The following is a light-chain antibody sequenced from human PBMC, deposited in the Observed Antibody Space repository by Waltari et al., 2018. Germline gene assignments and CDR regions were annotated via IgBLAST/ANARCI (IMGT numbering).Light chain of an antibody. CDR2: GAS. J-gene: IGKJ4*01. CDR3: QQYSKWPPLT. V-gene: IGKV3-15*01. CDR1: QSISSN. Sequence: EIVMTQSPAILSVSPGEGATLSCRASQSISSNLAWYQQKPGQAPRLLIYGASTRATGIQDKFTGSGSGIEFSLTISSLQPEDFAIYYCQQYSKWPPLTFGGGTRVEI.